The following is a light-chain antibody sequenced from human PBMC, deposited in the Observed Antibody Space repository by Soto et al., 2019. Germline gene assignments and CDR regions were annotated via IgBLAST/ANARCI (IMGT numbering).Light chain of an antibody. J-gene: IGKJ1*01. Sequence: DGVMTKSPDSLSVSLGERATTNCKSSQSVLYSSNNKNYLAWYQQKPGQPPKLLIYWASTRESGVPDRFSGSGSGTDFTLTISSLQAADVAVYYCQQYYSTPWTFGQGTKVDIK. CDR1: QSVLYSSNNKNY. V-gene: IGKV4-1*01. CDR3: QQYYSTPWT. CDR2: WAS.